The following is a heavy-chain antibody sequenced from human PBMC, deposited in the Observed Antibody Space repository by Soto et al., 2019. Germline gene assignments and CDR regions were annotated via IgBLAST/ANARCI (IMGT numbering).Heavy chain of an antibody. CDR1: GFALASYG. CDR3: ARHLRAARLRGWFDP. CDR2: ISAYNGNT. V-gene: IGHV1-18*01. Sequence: GAPAEVTWEASGFALASYGLSWVRQAHGQGLEWMGWISAYNGNTNYAQKLQGRVTMTTDTSTSTAYMELRSLRSDDTAVFYCARHLRAARLRGWFDPWGQGTLVTVAS. D-gene: IGHD6-6*01. J-gene: IGHJ5*02.